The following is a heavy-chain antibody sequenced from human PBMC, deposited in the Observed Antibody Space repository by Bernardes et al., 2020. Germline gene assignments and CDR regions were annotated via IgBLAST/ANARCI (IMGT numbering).Heavy chain of an antibody. CDR1: GFTFDDYG. V-gene: IGHV3-9*01. Sequence: GGSLRLSCAASGFTFDDYGMHWVRQAPGKGLEWVSGVIWNSATTAYAASVKGRFTISRDNAKKSLYLQMNSLTADDTALYYCARHSHYDFWSGCPDSWGQGTPVTVSS. D-gene: IGHD3-3*01. CDR3: ARHSHYDFWSGCPDS. CDR2: VIWNSATT. J-gene: IGHJ5*01.